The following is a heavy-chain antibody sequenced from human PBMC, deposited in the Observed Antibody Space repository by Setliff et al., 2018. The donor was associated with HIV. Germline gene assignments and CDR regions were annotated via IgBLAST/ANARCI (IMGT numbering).Heavy chain of an antibody. J-gene: IGHJ6*03. CDR1: GFTFDDYA. CDR2: ISWDSDFI. D-gene: IGHD6-19*01. CDR3: VREGSVGGRYYYYMNL. V-gene: IGHV3-9*01. Sequence: PGGSLRLSCVASGFTFDDYAMHWVRQAPGKGLEWVSTISWDSDFIAYADSVKGRFTVARDNANNSLYLQMNSLRPEDSALYYCVREGSVGGRYYYYMNLWGKGTTVTVSS.